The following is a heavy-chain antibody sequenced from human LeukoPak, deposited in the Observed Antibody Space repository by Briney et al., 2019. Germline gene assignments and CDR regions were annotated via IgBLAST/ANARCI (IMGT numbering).Heavy chain of an antibody. CDR1: GGTFSSYA. Sequence: ASVKVSCKASGGTFSSYAISWVRQAPGQGLEWMGIINPSGGSTSYAQKFQGRVTMTRDTSTSTVYMELSSLRSEDTAVYYCARARHYYDSSGYSQTRRYFDYWGQGTLVTVSS. CDR3: ARARHYYDSSGYSQTRRYFDY. V-gene: IGHV1-46*01. D-gene: IGHD3-22*01. CDR2: INPSGGST. J-gene: IGHJ4*02.